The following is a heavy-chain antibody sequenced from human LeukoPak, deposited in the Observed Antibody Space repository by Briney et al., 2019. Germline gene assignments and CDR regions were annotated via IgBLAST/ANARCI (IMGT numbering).Heavy chain of an antibody. CDR2: IYHSGST. CDR1: GGSISSGSYY. V-gene: IGHV4-39*07. D-gene: IGHD3-3*01. Sequence: SETLSLTCTVSGGSISSGSYYWGWIRQPPGKGLEWIGSIYHSGSTYYNPSLKSRVTISVDTSKNQFSLKLSSVTAADTAVYYCARGLAIFGGYFFWSGHTYWFDPWGQGTLVTVSS. CDR3: ARGLAIFGGYFFWSGHTYWFDP. J-gene: IGHJ5*02.